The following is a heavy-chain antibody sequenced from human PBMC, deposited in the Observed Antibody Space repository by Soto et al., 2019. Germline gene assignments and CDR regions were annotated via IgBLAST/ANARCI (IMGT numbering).Heavy chain of an antibody. V-gene: IGHV3-15*01. CDR3: TTGDYYYYGMDV. CDR1: GFTFSNAW. CDR2: IKSKTDGGTT. Sequence: VGSLRLSCAASGFTFSNAWMSWVRQAPGKGLEWVGRIKSKTDGGTTDYAAPVKGRFTISRDDSKNTLYLQMNSLKTEDTAVYYCTTGDYYYYGMDVWGQGTTVTVSS. J-gene: IGHJ6*02.